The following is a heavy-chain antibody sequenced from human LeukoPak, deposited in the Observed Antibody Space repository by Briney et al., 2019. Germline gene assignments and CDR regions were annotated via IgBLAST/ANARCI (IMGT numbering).Heavy chain of an antibody. D-gene: IGHD3-9*01. CDR2: IYYSGST. J-gene: IGHJ6*03. CDR1: GGSISSSSYY. CDR3: ARQSRDEVRYFDWQDYYYYMDV. Sequence: PSETLSLTCTASGGSISSSSYYWGWIRQPPGKGLEWIGSIYYSGSTYYNPSLKSRVTISVDTSKNQFSLKPSSVTAADTAVYYCARQSRDEVRYFDWQDYYYYMDVWGKGTTVTISS. V-gene: IGHV4-39*01.